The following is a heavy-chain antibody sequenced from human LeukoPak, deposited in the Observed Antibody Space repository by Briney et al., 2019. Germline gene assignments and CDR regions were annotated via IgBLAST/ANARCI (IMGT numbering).Heavy chain of an antibody. CDR3: VRDRGYAFDS. J-gene: IGHJ3*01. CDR2: SNTDGTI. CDR1: GFTFSYYS. Sequence: AGSLRLSCAASGFTFSYYSMNWFRQAPGKGLEWISYSNTDGTISYADSVKGRFTISRDNAENSLYLQMNSLRDEDTAVYFCVRDRGYAFDSWGQGTMVTVSS. V-gene: IGHV3-48*02.